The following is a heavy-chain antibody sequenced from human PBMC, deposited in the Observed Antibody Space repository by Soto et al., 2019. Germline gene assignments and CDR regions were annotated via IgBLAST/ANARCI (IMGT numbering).Heavy chain of an antibody. V-gene: IGHV3-66*01. CDR3: ARGPPFDP. Sequence: PVGSLRLSCVASGFTVSSSYMSWVRQAPGKGLEWVSVIYSGDSIYYADSVKGRFTISRDISKNTLYLQMNSLRAEDTAVYYCARGPPFDPWGQGTLVTVSS. CDR1: GFTVSSSY. J-gene: IGHJ5*02. CDR2: IYSGDSI.